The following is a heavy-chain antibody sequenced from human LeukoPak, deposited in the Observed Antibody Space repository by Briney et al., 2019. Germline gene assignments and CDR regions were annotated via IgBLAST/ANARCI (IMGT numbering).Heavy chain of an antibody. J-gene: IGHJ4*02. CDR3: ARDLGGDIVATIAY. D-gene: IGHD5-12*01. Sequence: ASVKVSCKASGYTFTGYYMHWVRQAPGQGLEWMGWISPNSGGTQYAQKFQGRATMTRDTSSSTAYMELSSLRSDDTAMYYCARDLGGDIVATIAYWGQGTLVTVSS. V-gene: IGHV1-2*02. CDR1: GYTFTGYY. CDR2: ISPNSGGT.